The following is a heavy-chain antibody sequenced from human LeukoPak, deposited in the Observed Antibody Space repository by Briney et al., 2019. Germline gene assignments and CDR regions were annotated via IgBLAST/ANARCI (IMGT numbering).Heavy chain of an antibody. D-gene: IGHD3-16*02. V-gene: IGHV7-4-1*02. J-gene: IGHJ4*02. Sequence: ASVKVSCKASGYTFTSYAMNWVRQAPGQELEWMGWINTNTGNPMYAQGFTGRFVFSLDTSVNTAYLQISSLKAEDTAVYYCARDGANTFGGVIVTQNFDYWGQGTLVTVSS. CDR1: GYTFTSYA. CDR3: ARDGANTFGGVIVTQNFDY. CDR2: INTNTGNP.